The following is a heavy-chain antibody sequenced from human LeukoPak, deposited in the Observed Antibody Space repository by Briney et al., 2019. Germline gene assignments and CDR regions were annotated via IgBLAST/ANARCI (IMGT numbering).Heavy chain of an antibody. D-gene: IGHD5-12*01. CDR2: IYTSGST. V-gene: IGHV4-61*02. Sequence: KPSQTLSLTCTVSGDSISSGDYYWSWIRQPAGKGLEWIGRIYTSGSTNYNPSLKSRVTISVDTSKNQFSLKLSSVTAADTAVYYCARDRGSPLTNWFDPWGQGTLVTVSS. J-gene: IGHJ5*02. CDR1: GDSISSGDYY. CDR3: ARDRGSPLTNWFDP.